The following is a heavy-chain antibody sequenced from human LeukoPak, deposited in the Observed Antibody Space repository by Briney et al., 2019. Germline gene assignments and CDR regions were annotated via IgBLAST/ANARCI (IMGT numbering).Heavy chain of an antibody. CDR3: ARYGDYPIGYYYYYYGMDV. Sequence: SETLSLTCAVYGGSFSGYYWSWIRQPPGKGLEWIGEINHSGSTNYNPSLKSRVTISVDTSKNQFSLKLSSVTAADTAVYYCARYGDYPIGYYYYYYGMDVWGQGTTVTVSS. CDR2: INHSGST. CDR1: GGSFSGYY. J-gene: IGHJ6*02. V-gene: IGHV4-34*01. D-gene: IGHD4-17*01.